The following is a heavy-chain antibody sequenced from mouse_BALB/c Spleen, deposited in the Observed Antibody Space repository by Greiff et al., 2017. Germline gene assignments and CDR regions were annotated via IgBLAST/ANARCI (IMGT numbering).Heavy chain of an antibody. D-gene: IGHD2-3*01. CDR3: ARWDGYYVVPIDY. CDR1: GYTFTSYW. J-gene: IGHJ2*01. V-gene: IGHV1-7*01. CDR2: INPSTGYT. Sequence: QVQLQQSGAELAKPGASVKMSCKASGYTFTSYWMHWVKQRPGQGLEWIGYINPSTGYTEYNQKFKDKATLTADKSSSTAYMQLSSLTSEDSAVYYCARWDGYYVVPIDYWGQGTTLTVSS.